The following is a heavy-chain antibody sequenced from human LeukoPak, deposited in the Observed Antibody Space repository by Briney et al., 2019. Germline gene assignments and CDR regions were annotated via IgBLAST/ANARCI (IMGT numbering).Heavy chain of an antibody. J-gene: IGHJ4*02. V-gene: IGHV1-69*04. D-gene: IGHD3-9*01. CDR3: AACPGILTGYYSLDY. CDR2: IIPVLGVS. CDR1: GGTFSSYA. Sequence: EASVKVSCKASGGTFSSYAISWVRQAPGQGLEWMGRIIPVLGVSNFAQKFQGRVTITADKSTNTAHMELSRLESGDTAVYYCAACPGILTGYYSLDYWGQGTLVTVSS.